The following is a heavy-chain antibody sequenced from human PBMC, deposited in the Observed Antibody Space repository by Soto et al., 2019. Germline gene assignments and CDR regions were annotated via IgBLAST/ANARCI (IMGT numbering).Heavy chain of an antibody. V-gene: IGHV5-51*01. Sequence: GESLKISCKGSGYSFTSYWIGWVRQMPGKGLEWMGIIYPGDSDTRYSPSFQGQVTISADKSISTAYLQWSSLKASDTAMYYCARHPRGYYDSSGYFFDYWGQGTLVTVSS. J-gene: IGHJ4*02. CDR3: ARHPRGYYDSSGYFFDY. CDR2: IYPGDSDT. CDR1: GYSFTSYW. D-gene: IGHD3-22*01.